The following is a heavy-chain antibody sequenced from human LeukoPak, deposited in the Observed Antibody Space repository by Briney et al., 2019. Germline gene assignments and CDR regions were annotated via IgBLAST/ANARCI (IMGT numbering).Heavy chain of an antibody. J-gene: IGHJ3*02. D-gene: IGHD5-24*01. V-gene: IGHV3-30*02. Sequence: PGGSLRLSCAASGFTFSSYWMSWVRQAPGKGLEWVAFIRYDGSNKYYADSVKGRFTISRDNSKNTLYLQMNSLRAEDTAVYYCAEDLIWFFSEMGAFDIWGQGTMVTVSS. CDR3: AEDLIWFFSEMGAFDI. CDR1: GFTFSSYW. CDR2: IRYDGSNK.